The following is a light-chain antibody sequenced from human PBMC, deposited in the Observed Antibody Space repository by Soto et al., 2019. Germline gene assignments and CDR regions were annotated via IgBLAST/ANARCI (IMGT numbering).Light chain of an antibody. CDR1: SSGVGGYNY. V-gene: IGLV2-14*03. J-gene: IGLJ1*01. CDR2: EVS. Sequence: QSALTQPASVSGSPGQSITISCTGTSSGVGGYNYVSWYQQHPGKGPKLMIYEVSNRPSGVSNRFSGSKSGNTATLTISGLQAEDEADYYCSSYTSTTTRVFGTGTKV. CDR3: SSYTSTTTRV.